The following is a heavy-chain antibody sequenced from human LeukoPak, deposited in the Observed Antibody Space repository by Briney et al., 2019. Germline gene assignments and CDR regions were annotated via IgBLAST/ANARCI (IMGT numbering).Heavy chain of an antibody. D-gene: IGHD5-12*01. CDR3: ARDLYSGYDYGY. Sequence: ASVKVSCKASGYTYTSYGISWVRQAPGQGLEWLGWISAYNGNTNYAQKLQGRVTMTTDTSTSTAYMELRSLRSDDTAVYYCARDLYSGYDYGYWGQGTLVTVSS. V-gene: IGHV1-18*01. CDR2: ISAYNGNT. CDR1: GYTYTSYG. J-gene: IGHJ4*02.